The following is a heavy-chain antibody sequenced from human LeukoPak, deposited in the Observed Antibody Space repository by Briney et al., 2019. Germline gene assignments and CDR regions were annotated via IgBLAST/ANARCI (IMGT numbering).Heavy chain of an antibody. J-gene: IGHJ2*01. D-gene: IGHD2-21*01. CDR3: ARDCGGQAAFEDWYFDL. CDR1: GFTFSSYE. V-gene: IGHV3-48*03. CDR2: ISSSGSTI. Sequence: GGSLRLSCAASGFTFSSYEMNWVRQAPGKGLEWVSYISSSGSTIYYADSVKGRFTISRDNAKNSLYLQMNSLRAEDTAVYYCARDCGGQAAFEDWYFDLWGRGTLVTVSS.